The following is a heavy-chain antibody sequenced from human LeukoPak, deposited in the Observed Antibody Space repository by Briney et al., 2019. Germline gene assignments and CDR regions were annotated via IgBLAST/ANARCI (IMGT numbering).Heavy chain of an antibody. J-gene: IGHJ4*02. D-gene: IGHD2/OR15-2a*01. CDR3: ARLLTMPNQPDSDH. V-gene: IGHV4-4*07. CDR1: GGSISSYY. Sequence: SETLSLTCTFSGGSISSYYWSWIRQPAGKGLEWIGRMYTSGSTNYNPSLKSRVTISVDTSKTQFSLKLTSVTAADTAIYYCARLLTMPNQPDSDHWGQGTLVTVSS. CDR2: MYTSGST.